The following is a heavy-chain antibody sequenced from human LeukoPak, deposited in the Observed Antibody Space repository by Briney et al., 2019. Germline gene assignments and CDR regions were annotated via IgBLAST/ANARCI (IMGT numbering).Heavy chain of an antibody. CDR2: ISSSGSTI. Sequence: AGGSLRLSCAASGFTFRSYEMIWVRQAPGKGLEWVSYISSSGSTIYYADSVKGRFTISRDNAKNSLYLQMNSLRAEDTAVYYCAGYCSGGSGHLPPTWGQGTLVTASS. V-gene: IGHV3-48*03. D-gene: IGHD2-15*01. CDR1: GFTFRSYE. J-gene: IGHJ4*02. CDR3: AGYCSGGSGHLPPT.